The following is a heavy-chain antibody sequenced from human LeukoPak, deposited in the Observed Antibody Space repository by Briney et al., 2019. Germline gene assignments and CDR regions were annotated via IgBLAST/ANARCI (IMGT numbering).Heavy chain of an antibody. CDR1: GFTFSSYW. CDR2: IKQDGSEK. V-gene: IGHV3-7*01. CDR3: ARPRSDYYDSSGYYYGWFDP. J-gene: IGHJ5*02. D-gene: IGHD3-22*01. Sequence: AGGSLRLSCAASGFTFSSYWMSWVRQAPGKGLEWVANIKQDGSEKYYVDSVKGRFTISRDNAKNSLYLQMNSLRAEDTAVYYCARPRSDYYDSSGYYYGWFDPWGQGTLVTVSS.